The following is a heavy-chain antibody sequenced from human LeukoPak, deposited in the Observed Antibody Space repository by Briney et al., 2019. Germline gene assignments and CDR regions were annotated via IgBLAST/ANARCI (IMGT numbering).Heavy chain of an antibody. CDR1: GGSISSYY. CDR2: IYYSGST. D-gene: IGHD3-22*01. V-gene: IGHV4-59*12. Sequence: SETLSLTCTVSGGSISSYYWSWIRQPPGKGLEWIGYIYYSGSTNYNPTFKSRVTMSVDTSKTQFSLKLSSVTAADTAVYYCARDSNGYYYGALDYWGQGTLVTVSS. J-gene: IGHJ4*02. CDR3: ARDSNGYYYGALDY.